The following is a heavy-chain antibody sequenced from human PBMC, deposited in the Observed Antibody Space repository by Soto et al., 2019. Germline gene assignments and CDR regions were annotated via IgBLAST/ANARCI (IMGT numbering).Heavy chain of an antibody. Sequence: SVKVSCKASGYTFTSYGISWVRQAPGLGLEWVGGIIPIFGTANYAQKFQGRVTITADESTSTSYMEVNNLRSEDTAVYYCAKVRYSSPMGYYYGMDVWGQGTTVTVSS. J-gene: IGHJ6*02. V-gene: IGHV1-69*13. CDR2: IIPIFGTA. CDR1: GYTFTSYG. D-gene: IGHD6-19*01. CDR3: AKVRYSSPMGYYYGMDV.